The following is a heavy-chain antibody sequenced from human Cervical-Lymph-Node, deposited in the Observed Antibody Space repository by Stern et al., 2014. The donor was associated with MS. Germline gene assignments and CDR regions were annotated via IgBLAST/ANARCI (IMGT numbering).Heavy chain of an antibody. V-gene: IGHV3-74*01. CDR2: INSDGSRT. D-gene: IGHD3-10*01. CDR1: GFSFSSFY. J-gene: IGHJ4*02. Sequence: EVQLEESGGGLVQPGGSLRLSCAASGFSFSSFYMHWVRQAPGKGLVWVARINSDGSRTAYADSVKGRFTISRDNAENTLYLEMNSLRAEDTAVFYCARDPLASHFGSGTYPMYWGQGTLVTVSS. CDR3: ARDPLASHFGSGTYPMY.